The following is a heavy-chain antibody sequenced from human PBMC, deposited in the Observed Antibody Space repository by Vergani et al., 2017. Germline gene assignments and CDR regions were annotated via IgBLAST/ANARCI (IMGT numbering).Heavy chain of an antibody. CDR3: ATGRSYYDSSGYSGPDAPIFDP. Sequence: EVQLVQSGAEVKKPGATVKISCKVSGYTFTDYYMHWVQQAPGKGREWMGLVDPEDGETIYAEKFQGRVTITADTSTDTAYMELSSLRSEDTAVYYCATGRSYYDSSGYSGPDAPIFDPGGQGTLVTVSS. CDR2: VDPEDGET. D-gene: IGHD3-22*01. CDR1: GYTFTDYY. J-gene: IGHJ5*02. V-gene: IGHV1-69-2*01.